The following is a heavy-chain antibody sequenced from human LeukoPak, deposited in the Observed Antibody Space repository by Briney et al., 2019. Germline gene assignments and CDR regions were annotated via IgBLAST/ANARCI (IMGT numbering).Heavy chain of an antibody. CDR1: GGTFSSYA. CDR3: ARDPSSRASWFDP. Sequence: ASVKVSCKASGGTFSSYAISWVRQAPGQGLEWMGRIIPILGIANYAQKFQGRVTITADKSTSTAYMELSSLRSEDTAAYYYARDPSSRASWFDPWGQGTLVTVSS. J-gene: IGHJ5*02. V-gene: IGHV1-69*04. CDR2: IIPILGIA. D-gene: IGHD2-2*01.